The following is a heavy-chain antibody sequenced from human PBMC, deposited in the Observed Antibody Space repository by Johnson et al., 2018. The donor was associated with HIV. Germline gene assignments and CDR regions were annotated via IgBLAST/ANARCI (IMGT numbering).Heavy chain of an antibody. CDR2: IAYDGSNK. Sequence: VQLVESGGGVVQPGRSLRLSCAASGFTFSSYGMHWVRQAPGKGLEWVAVIAYDGSNKYYADSVKGRFTISRDNSENTMYLQMNSLRAEDTAVYYCAKAPSWEPFPFDIWGQGTMVTVSS. V-gene: IGHV3-30*18. CDR1: GFTFSSYG. CDR3: AKAPSWEPFPFDI. J-gene: IGHJ3*02. D-gene: IGHD1-26*01.